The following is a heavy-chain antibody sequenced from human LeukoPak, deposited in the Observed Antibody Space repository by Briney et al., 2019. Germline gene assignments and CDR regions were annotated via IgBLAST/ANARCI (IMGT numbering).Heavy chain of an antibody. CDR3: AKFCFSSGYHCAFDM. V-gene: IGHV3-30*18. Sequence: AGGSLRLSCAASGFTFSSYDMHWVRQAPGKGLEWVAVISYDGSKKYYADSVEGRFTISRDNSKNTLYLEMNSLRPEDTAVYYCAKFCFSSGYHCAFDMWGQGTMVTVSS. J-gene: IGHJ3*02. CDR1: GFTFSSYD. D-gene: IGHD3-22*01. CDR2: ISYDGSKK.